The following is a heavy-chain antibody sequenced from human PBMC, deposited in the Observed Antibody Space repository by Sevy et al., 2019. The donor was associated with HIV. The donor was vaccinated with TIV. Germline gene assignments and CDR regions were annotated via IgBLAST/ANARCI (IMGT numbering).Heavy chain of an antibody. CDR1: GFTFTNAW. CDR3: TTGVLGGREGEHTFDI. Sequence: GGSLRLSCAASGFTFTNAWMNWVRQAPGKGLQWVGRIKSKTDGGTTDYAAPVKGRLTISRDDTKNTLYLQMNRLKTEETAEYYCTTGVLGGREGEHTFDIWGQGTMVTVSS. D-gene: IGHD3-16*01. CDR2: IKSKTDGGTT. J-gene: IGHJ3*02. V-gene: IGHV3-15*01.